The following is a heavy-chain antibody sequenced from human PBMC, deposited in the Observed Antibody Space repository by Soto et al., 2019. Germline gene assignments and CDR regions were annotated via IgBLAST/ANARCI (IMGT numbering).Heavy chain of an antibody. CDR2: IFYSGST. CDR1: GGSISGGVHS. Sequence: SETLSLTCTVSGGSISGGVHSWSWIRQPPGKGLEWIGHIFYSGSTYYNPSLKSRLTTSVDTSKNQFSLKLTSVTAADTAVYYCARADGSGGYPYYFDCWGQGTLVTVSS. CDR3: ARADGSGGYPYYFDC. D-gene: IGHD3-10*01. J-gene: IGHJ4*02. V-gene: IGHV4-30-4*01.